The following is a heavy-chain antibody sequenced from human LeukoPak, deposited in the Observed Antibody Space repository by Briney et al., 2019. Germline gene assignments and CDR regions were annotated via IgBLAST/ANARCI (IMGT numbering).Heavy chain of an antibody. Sequence: PGGSLRLPCAASGFTFSSYAMSWVRQAPGKGLEWVSAISGSGGSTYYADSVKGRFTISRDNSKNTLYLQMNSLRAEDTAVYYCAKGQWLLLYEYYFDYWGQGTLVTVSS. CDR3: AKGQWLLLYEYYFDY. CDR1: GFTFSSYA. D-gene: IGHD3-22*01. CDR2: ISGSGGST. J-gene: IGHJ4*02. V-gene: IGHV3-23*01.